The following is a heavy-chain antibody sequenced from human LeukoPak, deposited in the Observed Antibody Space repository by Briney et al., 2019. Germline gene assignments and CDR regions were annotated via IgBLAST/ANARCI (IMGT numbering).Heavy chain of an antibody. CDR1: GYTFTGYY. V-gene: IGHV1-2*02. Sequence: ASVKVSCKASGYTFTGYYMHWVRQAPGQGLEWMGWINPNSGGTNYAQKFQGRVTMTRDTSISTAYMELSRLRSDDTAVYYCATVYSYGYDYLDYWGQGTLVTVSS. D-gene: IGHD5-18*01. CDR3: ATVYSYGYDYLDY. CDR2: INPNSGGT. J-gene: IGHJ4*02.